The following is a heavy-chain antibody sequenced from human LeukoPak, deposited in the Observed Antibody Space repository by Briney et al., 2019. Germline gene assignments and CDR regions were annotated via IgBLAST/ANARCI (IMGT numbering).Heavy chain of an antibody. CDR1: GGSISSYY. V-gene: IGHV4-59*01. CDR2: IYYSGSP. D-gene: IGHD3-3*01. J-gene: IGHJ4*02. Sequence: SETLSLTCTVSGGSISSYYWSWIRQPPGKGLEWIGYIYYSGSPTYNPSLKSRVTISVDTSKNQFSLKLSSVTAADTAVYYCARSGYYGREFDYWGQGTLVTVSS. CDR3: ARSGYYGREFDY.